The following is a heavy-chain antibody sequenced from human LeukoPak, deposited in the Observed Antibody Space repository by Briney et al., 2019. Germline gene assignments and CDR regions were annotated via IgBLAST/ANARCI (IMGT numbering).Heavy chain of an antibody. CDR2: INHSGST. D-gene: IGHD2/OR15-2a*01. Sequence: PSETLSLTCAVYGGSFSGYYWSWVRQPPGKGLEWIGEINHSGSTNYNPSLKCRVTVSVDTYKNQFSLKLSSVTAADTAVYYCTRARRLIVVGHYYYYMDVWGKGTTVTVSS. CDR1: GGSFSGYY. CDR3: TRARRLIVVGHYYYYMDV. J-gene: IGHJ6*03. V-gene: IGHV4-34*01.